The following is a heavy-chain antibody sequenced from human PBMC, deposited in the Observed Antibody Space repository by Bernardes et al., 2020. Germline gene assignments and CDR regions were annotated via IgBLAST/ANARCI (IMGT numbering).Heavy chain of an antibody. J-gene: IGHJ6*02. CDR3: ARDFQWLVPGAHEYGMNV. V-gene: IGHV1-2*06. Sequence: ASVKVSCKASGYTFTGYYIHWVRQAPGQGLEWVGRINPRSGDTDYAQKFQGRVTMTRDTSISTAYMELSTLRSDDTAVYYCARDFQWLVPGAHEYGMNVWGQGTSVTVSS. CDR2: INPRSGDT. D-gene: IGHD6-19*01. CDR1: GYTFTGYY.